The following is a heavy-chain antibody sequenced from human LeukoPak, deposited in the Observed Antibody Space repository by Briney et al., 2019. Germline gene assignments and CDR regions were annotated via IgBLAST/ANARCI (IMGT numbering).Heavy chain of an antibody. Sequence: PGRSLRLSCAASGFTFSSYAMHWVRQAPGKGLEWVAVISYDESNKYYADSVKGRFTISRDNSKNTLYLQMNSLRAGDTAVYYCARVWYCSGGSCHHYYYGMDVWGQGTTVTVSS. CDR2: ISYDESNK. V-gene: IGHV3-30*04. J-gene: IGHJ6*02. CDR3: ARVWYCSGGSCHHYYYGMDV. CDR1: GFTFSSYA. D-gene: IGHD2-15*01.